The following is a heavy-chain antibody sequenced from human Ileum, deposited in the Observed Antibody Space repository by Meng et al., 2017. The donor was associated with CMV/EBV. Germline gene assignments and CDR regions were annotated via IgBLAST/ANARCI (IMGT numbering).Heavy chain of an antibody. V-gene: IGHV3-11*06. CDR3: AREGVAGYYFDS. D-gene: IGHD6-19*01. CDR2: ISSSSGYT. CDR1: GFTFSDYY. J-gene: IGHJ4*02. Sequence: VQLVESGGGLVKSGGSLRLSCAASGFTFSDYYMTWIRQAPGKGLEWVSYISSSSGYTNYADSVKGRFTISRDNAKNSLYLQMNSLRAEDTAFYYCAREGVAGYYFDSWGQGTLVTVSS.